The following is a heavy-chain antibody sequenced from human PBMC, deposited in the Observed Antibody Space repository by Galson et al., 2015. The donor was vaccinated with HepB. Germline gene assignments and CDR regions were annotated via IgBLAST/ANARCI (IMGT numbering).Heavy chain of an antibody. J-gene: IGHJ6*02. V-gene: IGHV3-48*03. D-gene: IGHD6-13*01. CDR3: AKGRLAPPGQSYYYGMDV. CDR2: ITSSSGTTM. Sequence: SLRLSCAASGFTFSSYEMNWVRQAPGKGLEWVSYITSSSGTTMYYVDSVKGRFTISRDNAKNSLYLQMNSLRAEDTAVYYCAKGRLAPPGQSYYYGMDVWGQGTTVTVSS. CDR1: GFTFSSYE.